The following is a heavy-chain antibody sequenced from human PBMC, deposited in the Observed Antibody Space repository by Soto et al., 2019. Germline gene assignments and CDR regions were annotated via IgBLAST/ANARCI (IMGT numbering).Heavy chain of an antibody. CDR3: ARSDQSDVLLWFGELLEGPYYYYYMDV. CDR1: GFTFSSYS. Sequence: EVQLVESGGGLVKPGGSLRLSCAASGFTFSSYSMNWVRQAPGKGLEWVSSISSSSSYIYYADSVKGRFTISRDNAKNSLYLQMNSLRAEDTAVYYCARSDQSDVLLWFGELLEGPYYYYYMDVWGKGTTVTVSS. CDR2: ISSSSSYI. V-gene: IGHV3-21*01. J-gene: IGHJ6*03. D-gene: IGHD3-10*01.